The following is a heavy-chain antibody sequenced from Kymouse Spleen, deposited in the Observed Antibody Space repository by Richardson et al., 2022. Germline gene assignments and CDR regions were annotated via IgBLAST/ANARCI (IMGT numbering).Heavy chain of an antibody. Sequence: QVQLVQSGAEVKKPGASVKVSCKASGYTFTSYAMHWVRQAPGQRLEWMGWINAGNGNTKYSQKFQGRVTITRDTSASTAYMELSSLRSEDTAVYYCAREDGSGSYPYNWFDPWGQGTLVTVSS. D-gene: IGHD3-10*01. V-gene: IGHV1-3*01. CDR2: INAGNGNT. J-gene: IGHJ5*02. CDR3: AREDGSGSYPYNWFDP. CDR1: GYTFTSYA.